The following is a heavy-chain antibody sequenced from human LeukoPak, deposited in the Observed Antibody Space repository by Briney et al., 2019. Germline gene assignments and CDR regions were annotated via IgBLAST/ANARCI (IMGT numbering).Heavy chain of an antibody. Sequence: GGSLRLSCAASGFTFDDYAMHWVRQAPGKGLEWVSGISWNSGSIGYADSVKGRFTISRDNAKNSLYLQMNSLRAEDTAVYYCARDRSIYSGYDSFDYWGQGTLVTVSS. CDR2: ISWNSGSI. CDR1: GFTFDDYA. CDR3: ARDRSIYSGYDSFDY. J-gene: IGHJ4*02. D-gene: IGHD5-12*01. V-gene: IGHV3-9*01.